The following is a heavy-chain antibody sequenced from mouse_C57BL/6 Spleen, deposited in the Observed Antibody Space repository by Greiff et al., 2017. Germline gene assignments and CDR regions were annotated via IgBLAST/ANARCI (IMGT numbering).Heavy chain of an antibody. V-gene: IGHV1-82*01. J-gene: IGHJ4*01. Sequence: QVQLQQSGPELVKPGASVKISCKASGYAFSSSWMNWVKQRPGKGLEWIGRVYPGDGDTNYNGKFKGKATLTADKSSSTAYMQLSSLPSEDSAVYFCARRLSYAMDYWGQGTSVTVSS. CDR3: ARRLSYAMDY. D-gene: IGHD1-2*01. CDR2: VYPGDGDT. CDR1: GYAFSSSW.